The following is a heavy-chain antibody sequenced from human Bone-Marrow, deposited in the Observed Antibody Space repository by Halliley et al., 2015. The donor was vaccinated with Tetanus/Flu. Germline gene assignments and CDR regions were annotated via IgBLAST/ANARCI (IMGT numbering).Heavy chain of an antibody. CDR3: ARATFFSTGYRTYYFDS. CDR2: NPDDPET. D-gene: IGHD3-9*01. Sequence: NPDDPETRYNPSLQGQVTISADKSIRTAYLQWSSLKASDSAMYFCARATFFSTGYRTYYFDSWGQGTLITVSS. V-gene: IGHV5-51*01. J-gene: IGHJ4*02.